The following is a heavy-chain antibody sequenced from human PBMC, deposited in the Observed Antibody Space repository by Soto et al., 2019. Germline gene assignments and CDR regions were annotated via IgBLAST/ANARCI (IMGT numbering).Heavy chain of an antibody. D-gene: IGHD3-3*01. J-gene: IGHJ6*02. CDR1: GFTFSSYE. CDR3: ARVPLVTIFGVVISYGMDV. Sequence: PVGSLRLSCAASGFTFSSYEMNWVRQAPGKGLEWVSYISSSGSTIYYADSVKGRFTISRDNAKNSLYLQMNSLRAEDTAVYYCARVPLVTIFGVVISYGMDVWGQGTTVTVSS. CDR2: ISSSGSTI. V-gene: IGHV3-48*03.